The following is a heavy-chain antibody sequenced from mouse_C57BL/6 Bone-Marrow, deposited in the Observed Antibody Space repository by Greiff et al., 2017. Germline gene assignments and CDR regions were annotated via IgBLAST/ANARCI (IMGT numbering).Heavy chain of an antibody. Sequence: QVQLQQSGAELARPGASVKLSCKASGCTFTSYGISWVKQRTGQGLEWIGEIYTRSGNIYYNEKFKGKATLTADKSSSTAYMELRSLTSEDSAVYFCARSLPFDVWGTGTTVTVSS. CDR1: GCTFTSYG. V-gene: IGHV1-81*01. CDR2: IYTRSGNI. CDR3: ARSLPFDV. D-gene: IGHD2-10*01. J-gene: IGHJ1*03.